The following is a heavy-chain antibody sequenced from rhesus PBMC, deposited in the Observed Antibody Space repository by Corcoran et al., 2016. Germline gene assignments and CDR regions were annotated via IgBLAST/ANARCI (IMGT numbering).Heavy chain of an antibody. Sequence: QVQLQESGPGLVKPSETLSLTGAVSGGSIRDRDYWSWLRQPPGKGLEWIGYISGSCGSTYYNPSLKSRVTISTDTSKNQFSLKLSSVTAADTAVYYCARGPPSDFDYWGQGVLVTVSS. CDR1: GGSIRDRDY. CDR2: ISGSCGST. V-gene: IGHV4S7*01. CDR3: ARGPPSDFDY. J-gene: IGHJ4*01.